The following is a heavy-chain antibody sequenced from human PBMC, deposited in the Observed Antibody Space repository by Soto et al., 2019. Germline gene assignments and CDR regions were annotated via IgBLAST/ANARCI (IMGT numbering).Heavy chain of an antibody. V-gene: IGHV3-23*01. Sequence: GGSLILSCAASGFTFSSYAMSWVRQAPGKGLEWVSAISGSGGSTYYADSVKGRFTISRDNSKNTLYLQMNSLRAEDTAVYYCARGEYRSSWCYFDEWGEGILVTV. D-gene: IGHD6-6*01. CDR3: ARGEYRSSWCYFDE. CDR1: GFTFSSYA. J-gene: IGHJ4*02. CDR2: ISGSGGST.